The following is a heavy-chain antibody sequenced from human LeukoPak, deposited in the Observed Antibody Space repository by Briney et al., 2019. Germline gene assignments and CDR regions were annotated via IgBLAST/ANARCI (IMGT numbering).Heavy chain of an antibody. CDR2: ISDSGSLT. V-gene: IGHV3-23*01. CDR1: GFAFSSLA. D-gene: IGHD6-19*01. Sequence: GGSLRLSCAASGFAFSSLAMGWVRQAPGQGLEWVSVISDSGSLTYYADSVKGRFTISRANSKNTLFLQMNSLRAEDTAVYYCAKDARRTNGWYFFDYWGQGTLVTVSS. J-gene: IGHJ4*02. CDR3: AKDARRTNGWYFFDY.